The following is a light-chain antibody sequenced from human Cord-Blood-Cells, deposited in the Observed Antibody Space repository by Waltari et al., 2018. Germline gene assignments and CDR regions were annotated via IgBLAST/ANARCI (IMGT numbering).Light chain of an antibody. CDR2: EIS. CDR3: GTWDSSLSARV. V-gene: IGLV1-51*02. J-gene: IGLJ2*01. CDR1: SSNIGNNY. Sequence: QSVLTQPPSVSAAPGQKVTISCSGSSSNIGNNYVSWYQQLPGTAPKLLIYEISKPPSVIPDRFSGSKAGTSATLGITGLQTGDEADYYCGTWDSSLSARVFGGGTKLTVL.